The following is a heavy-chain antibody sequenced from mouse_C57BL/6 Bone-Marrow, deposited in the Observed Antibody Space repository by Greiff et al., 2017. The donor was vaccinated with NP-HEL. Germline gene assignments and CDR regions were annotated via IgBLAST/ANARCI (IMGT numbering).Heavy chain of an antibody. D-gene: IGHD1-1*01. J-gene: IGHJ1*03. V-gene: IGHV1-22*01. Sequence: EVQVVESGPELVKPGASVKMSCKASGYTFTDYNMHWVKQSHGKSLEWIGYINPNNGGTSYNQKFKGKATLTVNKSSSTAYMELRSLTSEDSAVYYCARLLRYPHWYFDVWGTGTTVTVSS. CDR1: GYTFTDYN. CDR2: INPNNGGT. CDR3: ARLLRYPHWYFDV.